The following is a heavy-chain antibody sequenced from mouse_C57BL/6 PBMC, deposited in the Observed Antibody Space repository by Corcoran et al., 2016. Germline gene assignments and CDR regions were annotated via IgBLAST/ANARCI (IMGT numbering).Heavy chain of an antibody. CDR1: GYTFTAYY. CDR3: ANYYGSSYG. Sequence: VQLKQSGAELVRHGASVNLSCTASGYTFTAYYINWVKQRPGQGIEWIARIYPGSGNTYYNAKFKGKATLTAEKSSSTAYMQLSSLTSEDSAVYFCANYYGSSYGWGQGTTLTVSS. D-gene: IGHD1-1*01. V-gene: IGHV1-76*01. J-gene: IGHJ2*01. CDR2: IYPGSGNT.